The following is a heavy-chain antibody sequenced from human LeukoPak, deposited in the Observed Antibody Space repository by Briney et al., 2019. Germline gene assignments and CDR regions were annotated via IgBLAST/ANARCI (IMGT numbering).Heavy chain of an antibody. CDR3: ARDPHVDIVATVDDASDI. V-gene: IGHV3-48*03. D-gene: IGHD5-12*01. CDR1: GFTFSSYE. J-gene: IGHJ3*02. CDR2: ISSSGSTI. Sequence: GGSLRLSCAASGFTFSSYEMNWVRQAPGKGLEWVSYISSSGSTIYYADSVKGRFTISRDNAKNSLYLQMNSLRAEDTAVYYCARDPHVDIVATVDDASDIWGQGTMVTVSS.